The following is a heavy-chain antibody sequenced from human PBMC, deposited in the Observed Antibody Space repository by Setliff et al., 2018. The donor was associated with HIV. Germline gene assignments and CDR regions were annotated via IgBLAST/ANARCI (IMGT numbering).Heavy chain of an antibody. V-gene: IGHV3-11*04. CDR3: ARDLGVATCGDCGQVLYYHYMDV. D-gene: IGHD2-21*02. J-gene: IGHJ6*03. Sequence: GESLKISCAASGFTFGDYYMTWIRQAPGKGLEWVSYISDSGKTISYADSVKGRFTISRDNAKNSLFLQMNSLRAEDTALYFCARDLGVATCGDCGQVLYYHYMDVWGKGTMVTVSS. CDR1: GFTFGDYY. CDR2: ISDSGKTI.